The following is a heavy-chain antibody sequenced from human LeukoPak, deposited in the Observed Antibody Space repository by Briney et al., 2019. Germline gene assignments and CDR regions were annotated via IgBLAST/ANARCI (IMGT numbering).Heavy chain of an antibody. CDR2: ISYDGSNK. V-gene: IGHV3-30*04. CDR3: ARDVADTRYYYYYMDV. D-gene: IGHD6-19*01. CDR1: GFTFSGYA. Sequence: PGGSLRLSCAASGFTFSGYAMHWVRQAPGKGLEWVAVISYDGSNKYYADSVKGRFTISRDNSKNTLYLQMNSLRAEDTAVYYCARDVADTRYYYYYMDVWGKGTTVTVSS. J-gene: IGHJ6*03.